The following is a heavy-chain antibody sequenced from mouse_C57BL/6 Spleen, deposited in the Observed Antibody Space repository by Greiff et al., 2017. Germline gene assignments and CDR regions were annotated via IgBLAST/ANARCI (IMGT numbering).Heavy chain of an antibody. CDR1: GYTFTDYE. CDR2: IDPETGGT. Sequence: SGAELVRPGASVTLSCKASGYTFTDYEMHWVKQTPVHGLEWIGAIDPETGGTAYNQKFKGKAILTADKSSSTAYMERRSLTSEDSAVYYCTREGYHWYFDVWGTGTTVTVSS. CDR3: TREGYHWYFDV. D-gene: IGHD2-2*01. V-gene: IGHV1-15*01. J-gene: IGHJ1*03.